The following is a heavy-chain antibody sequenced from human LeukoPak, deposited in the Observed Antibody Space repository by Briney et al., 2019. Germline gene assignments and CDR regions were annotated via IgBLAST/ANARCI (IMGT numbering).Heavy chain of an antibody. CDR3: ARGSRYYYGSGSYSRFDY. V-gene: IGHV4-34*01. D-gene: IGHD3-10*01. CDR2: INHSGST. CDR1: GGSFSGYY. Sequence: SETLSLTCAVYGGSFSGYYWSWIRQPPGKGLEWIGEINHSGSTNYNPSLKSRVTISVDTSKNQFSLKLSSVTAADTAVYYCARGSRYYYGSGSYSRFDYWGQGTLVTVSS. J-gene: IGHJ4*02.